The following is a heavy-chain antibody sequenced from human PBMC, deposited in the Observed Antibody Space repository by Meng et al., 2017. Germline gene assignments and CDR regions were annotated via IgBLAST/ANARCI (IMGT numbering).Heavy chain of an antibody. CDR1: GGSISSSNW. CDR2: IYHSGST. Sequence: HVQSQESGPGPVEPSGNLSLTCAVSGGSISSSNWWSWVRQPPGKGLEWIGEIYHSGSTNYNPSLKSRVTISVDKSKNQFSLKLSSVTAADTAVYYCARIGDWGSTRYFDYWGQGTLVTVSS. V-gene: IGHV4-4*02. J-gene: IGHJ4*02. D-gene: IGHD7-27*01. CDR3: ARIGDWGSTRYFDY.